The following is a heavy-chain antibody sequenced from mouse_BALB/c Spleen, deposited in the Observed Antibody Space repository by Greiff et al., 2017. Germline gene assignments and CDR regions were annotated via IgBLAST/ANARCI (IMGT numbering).Heavy chain of an antibody. Sequence: EVHLVESGGGLVKPGGSLKLSCAASGFTFSDYYMYWVRQTPEKRLEWVATISDGGSYTYYPDSVKGRFTISRDNAKNNLYLQMSSLKSEDTAMYYCARGYGAYAMDYWGQGTSVTVSS. CDR1: GFTFSDYY. D-gene: IGHD1-1*01. CDR3: ARGYGAYAMDY. J-gene: IGHJ4*01. CDR2: ISDGGSYT. V-gene: IGHV5-4*02.